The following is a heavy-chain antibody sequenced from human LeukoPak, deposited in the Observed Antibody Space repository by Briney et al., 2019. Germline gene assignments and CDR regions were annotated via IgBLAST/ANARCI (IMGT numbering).Heavy chain of an antibody. CDR2: INPNSGGT. D-gene: IGHD3-3*01. CDR1: GYTFIDYY. CDR3: ARGDVLRFLGGDYHFDY. J-gene: IGHJ4*02. V-gene: IGHV1-2*06. Sequence: ASVKVSCKASGYTFIDYYIHWVRQAPGQGLEWMGRINPNSGGTNYAQKFQGRVTMTRDTSISTAYMELSRLRSDDTAVYYCARGDVLRFLGGDYHFDYWGQGTLVTVSS.